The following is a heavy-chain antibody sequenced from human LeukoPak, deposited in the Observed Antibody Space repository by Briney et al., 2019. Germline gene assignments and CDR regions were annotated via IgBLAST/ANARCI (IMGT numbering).Heavy chain of an antibody. CDR1: GFTFSSYA. Sequence: AGRSLRLSCAASGFTFSSYAMHWVRQAPGKGLEWVAVISYDGSNKYYADSVKGRFTISRDNSKNTLYLQMNSLRAEDTAVYYCARDGSPYNPSFDHWGQGTLVTVSS. J-gene: IGHJ4*02. CDR2: ISYDGSNK. CDR3: ARDGSPYNPSFDH. V-gene: IGHV3-30-3*01. D-gene: IGHD5-24*01.